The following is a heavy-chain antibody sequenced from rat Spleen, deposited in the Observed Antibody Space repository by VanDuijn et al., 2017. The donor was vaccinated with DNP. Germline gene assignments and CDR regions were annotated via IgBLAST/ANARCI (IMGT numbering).Heavy chain of an antibody. Sequence: EVQLVESGGGVVQPGRSLKLSCAASGFTFSDYNMAWVRQAPKKGLEWVATISYDGSSTYYRDSVKGRFTISTDNAKNTLYLQMDSLRSEDTATYYCTTDNYSAPFDYWGQGVMVTVSS. D-gene: IGHD1-8*01. CDR1: GFTFSDYN. CDR2: ISYDGSST. J-gene: IGHJ2*01. V-gene: IGHV5-7*01. CDR3: TTDNYSAPFDY.